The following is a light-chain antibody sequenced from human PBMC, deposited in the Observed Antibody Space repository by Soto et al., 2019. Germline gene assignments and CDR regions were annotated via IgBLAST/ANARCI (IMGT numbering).Light chain of an antibody. CDR2: EVS. V-gene: IGLV2-8*01. CDR1: SSDVGGYNY. CDR3: SSYAGSNNLGV. J-gene: IGLJ2*01. Sequence: QSALTQPPSASGSLGQSVTISCTGTSSDVGGYNYASWYQQHPGKAPKLMIYEVSKRPSGVPDRFSGSKSGNTASLTVSGLQAEDEADYYCSSYAGSNNLGVFGGGTKVTVL.